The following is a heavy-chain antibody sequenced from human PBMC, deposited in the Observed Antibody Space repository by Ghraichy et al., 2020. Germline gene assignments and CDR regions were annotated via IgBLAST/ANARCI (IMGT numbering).Heavy chain of an antibody. V-gene: IGHV4-61*02. D-gene: IGHD4-23*01. CDR3: ARAEYGGNTYYYYYYMDV. J-gene: IGHJ6*03. Sequence: SQTLSLTCTVSGGSISSGSYYWSWIRQPAGKGLEWIGRIYTSGSTNYNPSLKSRVTMSVDTSKNQFSLKLSSVTAADTAVYYCARAEYGGNTYYYYYYMDVWGKGTTVTVSS. CDR2: IYTSGST. CDR1: GGSISSGSYY.